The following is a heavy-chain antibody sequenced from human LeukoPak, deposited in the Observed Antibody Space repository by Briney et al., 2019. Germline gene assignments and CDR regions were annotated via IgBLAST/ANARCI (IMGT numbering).Heavy chain of an antibody. CDR1: GGSISSGGYY. CDR2: IYYSGST. D-gene: IGHD6-13*01. J-gene: IGHJ5*02. V-gene: IGHV4-31*03. CDR3: ARVRLAAAGNWFDP. Sequence: SETLSLTCTVSGGSISSGGYYWSWIRQHPGKGLEWIGYIYYSGSTYYNPSLKSRDTISVDTSKNQFSLKLSSVTAADTAVYYCARVRLAAAGNWFDPWGQGTLVTVSS.